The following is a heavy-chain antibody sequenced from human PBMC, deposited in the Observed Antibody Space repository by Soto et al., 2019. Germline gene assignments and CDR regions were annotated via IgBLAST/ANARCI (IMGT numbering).Heavy chain of an antibody. V-gene: IGHV3-48*03. CDR2: IPSSGGTI. CDR1: RFTFSSYE. D-gene: IGHD1-1*01. Sequence: GGSLRLSCAASRFTFSSYEMNWVRQAPGKGLEWVSYIPSSGGTIYYADSVKGRFTISRDNAKNSLYLQMSSLRAEDTAVYYCARSWNEYFDYWGQGTLVTVSS. CDR3: ARSWNEYFDY. J-gene: IGHJ4*02.